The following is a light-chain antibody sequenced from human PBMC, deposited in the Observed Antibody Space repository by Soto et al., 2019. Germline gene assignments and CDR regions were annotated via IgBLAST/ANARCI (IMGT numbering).Light chain of an antibody. CDR3: CSYAGSDTYV. J-gene: IGLJ1*01. CDR1: NSDIGSYNL. V-gene: IGLV2-23*02. CDR2: DVT. Sequence: QSVLTQPASVSGSPGQSITISCTGTNSDIGSYNLVSWYQQHPGKAPKLMIYDVTKRPSGVSNRFSGSESGNTASLTISGLQAEDEADYYCCSYAGSDTYVFGTGTKVTVL.